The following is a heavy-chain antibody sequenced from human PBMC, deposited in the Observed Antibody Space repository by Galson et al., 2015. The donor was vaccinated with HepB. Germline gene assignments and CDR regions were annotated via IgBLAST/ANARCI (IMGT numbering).Heavy chain of an antibody. CDR2: ISSNTMYT. J-gene: IGHJ4*02. CDR3: ARVADSHYGDHTHFDS. V-gene: IGHV3-11*06. CDR1: GFSFSDYY. D-gene: IGHD4-17*01. Sequence: SLRLSCAASGFSFSDYYMSWIRQAPGKGLEWLSYISSNTMYTNYADSVKGRFTVSRDNVRNSISLQMNRLSVEDTAIYYCARVADSHYGDHTHFDSWGQGALVTVSS.